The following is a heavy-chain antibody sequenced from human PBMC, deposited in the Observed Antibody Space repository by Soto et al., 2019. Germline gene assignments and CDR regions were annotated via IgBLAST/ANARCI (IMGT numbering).Heavy chain of an antibody. D-gene: IGHD4-17*01. Sequence: EVQLVESGGGLVQPGGSLRLSCGASGFTFSTYWMSWVRQAPGKGLECLADMKQGERKATTNYVDSVKGRFTISRDTAANSLYLQMTSLRDEDTTVYYCARDSNDYGDYGWYFDLWGRGTLVTVSS. J-gene: IGHJ2*01. CDR2: MKQGERKATT. CDR1: GFTFSTYW. V-gene: IGHV3-7*01. CDR3: ARDSNDYGDYGWYFDL.